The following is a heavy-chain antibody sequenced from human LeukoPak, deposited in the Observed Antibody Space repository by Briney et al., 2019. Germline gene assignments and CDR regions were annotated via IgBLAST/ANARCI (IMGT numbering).Heavy chain of an antibody. D-gene: IGHD3-10*01. CDR1: GFTVSSNY. CDR2: IYSGGST. J-gene: IGHJ4*02. CDR3: ARSWFGELLLYYFDY. V-gene: IGHV3-53*05. Sequence: PGGSLRLSCAASGFTVSSNYMSWVRQAPGKGLEWVSVIYSGGSTYYADSVKGRFTISRDNSKNALYLQMNSLRAEDTAVYYCARSWFGELLLYYFDYWGQGTLVTVSS.